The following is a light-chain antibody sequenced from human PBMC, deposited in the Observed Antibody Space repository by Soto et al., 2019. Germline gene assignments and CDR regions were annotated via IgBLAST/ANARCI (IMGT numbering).Light chain of an antibody. CDR3: QQYNNWPLYT. CDR2: GAS. Sequence: EILMTQSPATLSVSPGEGATLSCRASQSVNSNLAWYQQKPGQAPRLLIYGASTRATGIPARFSGSGSGTEFTLTISSLQSEDFAVYYCQQYNNWPLYTFGQGTKVDIK. J-gene: IGKJ2*01. V-gene: IGKV3-15*01. CDR1: QSVNSN.